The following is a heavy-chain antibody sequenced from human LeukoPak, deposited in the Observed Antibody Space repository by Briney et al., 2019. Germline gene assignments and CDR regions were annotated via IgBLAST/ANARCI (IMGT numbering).Heavy chain of an antibody. J-gene: IGHJ3*02. V-gene: IGHV3-23*01. CDR2: ISGSGGST. Sequence: PGGSLRLSCAASGFTFSSYAMSWVRQAPGNGLEWVSAISGSGGSTYYADSVKGRFTISRDNSKNTLYLQMKSMRAEDTAVYSCAKGGSSSSWEAFDIWGQGTMVTVSS. CDR3: AKGGSSSSWEAFDI. D-gene: IGHD6-13*01. CDR1: GFTFSSYA.